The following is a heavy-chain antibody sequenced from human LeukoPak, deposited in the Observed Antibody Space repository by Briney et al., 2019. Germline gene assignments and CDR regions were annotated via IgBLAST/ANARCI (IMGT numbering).Heavy chain of an antibody. CDR2: IWYDGSNK. D-gene: IGHD1-1*01. Sequence: GGSLRLSCAASGFTFSSYGMHWVRQAPGKGLERVAVIWYDGSNKNYADSVKGRFTISRDNSKNTLYLQMNSLRAEDTAVYYCARDIAFGERDAFDIWGQGTMVTVSS. V-gene: IGHV3-33*01. CDR3: ARDIAFGERDAFDI. J-gene: IGHJ3*02. CDR1: GFTFSSYG.